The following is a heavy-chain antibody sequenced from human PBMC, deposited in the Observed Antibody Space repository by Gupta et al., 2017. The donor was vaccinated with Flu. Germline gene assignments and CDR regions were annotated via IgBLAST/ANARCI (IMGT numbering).Heavy chain of an antibody. Sequence: SWVRQAPGKGLEWVSGISLSGDNTYYADSVKGRFTISRDNSKNTLYLQMNSLRADDTAVYHCATPLGESYFDSSDYAPDHYCAMDVWGQGTTVTVSS. V-gene: IGHV3-23*01. D-gene: IGHD3-22*01. CDR2: ISLSGDNT. J-gene: IGHJ6*02. CDR3: ATPLGESYFDSSDYAPDHYCAMDV.